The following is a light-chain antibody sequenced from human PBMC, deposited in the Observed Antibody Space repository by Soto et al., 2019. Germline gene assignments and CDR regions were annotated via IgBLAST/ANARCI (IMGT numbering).Light chain of an antibody. V-gene: IGKV1-39*01. Sequence: TQSPSSLYAAVGDRVTITCRASQSISRYLNRYQQKPGKAPNLLIYVASSLQSEVPSRFSGSGSGTDFTLTITSLQPEDFATYYCQQSYGTPITFGQVTLLEVK. CDR2: VAS. CDR1: QSISRY. J-gene: IGKJ5*01. CDR3: QQSYGTPIT.